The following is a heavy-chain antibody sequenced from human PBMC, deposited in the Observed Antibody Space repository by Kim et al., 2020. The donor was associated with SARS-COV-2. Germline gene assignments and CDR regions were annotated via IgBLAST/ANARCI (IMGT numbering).Heavy chain of an antibody. CDR2: T. J-gene: IGHJ6*02. CDR3: ARRIEASGMDV. V-gene: IGHV3-74*01. D-gene: IGHD2-15*01. Sequence: TTHAGSVRGRFTISREKAKNTLYLQMNSLRAEDTGIYYCARRIEASGMDVWGQGTTVTVSS.